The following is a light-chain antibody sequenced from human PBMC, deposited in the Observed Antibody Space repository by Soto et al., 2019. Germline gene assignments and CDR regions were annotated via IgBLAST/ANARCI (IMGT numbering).Light chain of an antibody. J-gene: IGKJ2*01. CDR2: KAS. V-gene: IGKV1-5*03. CDR3: QQFSTSPYT. Sequence: DIQMTQSPSTLSASVGDRVTITCRASQTINTWLAWYQQKPGKAPKLRIYKASTLESGVPSRFSGSGSGTEFALTVSSLQPDDFAIYYCQQFSTSPYTFGQGTKLEI. CDR1: QTINTW.